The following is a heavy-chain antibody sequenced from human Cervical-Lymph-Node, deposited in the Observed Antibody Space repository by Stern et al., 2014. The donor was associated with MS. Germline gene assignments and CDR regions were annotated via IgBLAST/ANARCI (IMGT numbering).Heavy chain of an antibody. J-gene: IGHJ4*02. V-gene: IGHV5-51*01. CDR3: ARQRYFDY. Sequence: EVQLEGSGPEVKRPGESLKISCQASGYTFTSYWIGWVRQMPGKGLGWFAFIFPGGSDISYSPSLQGQVPLSAGNTSSPAYLQWNNLKASDPAIYYCARQRYFDYWGQGTLVTVSS. CDR2: IFPGGSDI. CDR1: GYTFTSYW.